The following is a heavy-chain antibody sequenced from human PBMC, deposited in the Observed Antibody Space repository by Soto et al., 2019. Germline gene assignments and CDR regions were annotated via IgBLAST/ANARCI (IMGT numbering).Heavy chain of an antibody. D-gene: IGHD6-13*01. V-gene: IGHV5-10-1*01. CDR2: IDPSDSYT. Sequence: PVESLKISFEFCGYGFTSYLSRGVLQMPGKGLEWMGRIDPSDSYTNYSPSFQGHVTISADKSISTAYLQWSSLKASDTAMYYCASIAYTASNLAAGTGKYMEVWGQGTTVTVSS. CDR3: ASIAYTASNLAAGTGKYMEV. J-gene: IGHJ6*02. CDR1: GYGFTSYL.